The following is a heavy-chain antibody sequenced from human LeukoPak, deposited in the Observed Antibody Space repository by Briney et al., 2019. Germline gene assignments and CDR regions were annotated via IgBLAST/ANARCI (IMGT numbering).Heavy chain of an antibody. CDR1: GYSINSGHY. CDR3: AKTTGLPWGGDCYTVWFDP. Sequence: SVPLSLTCSVSGYSINSGHYRGWTRPPPGKGLGRIGNIYQSGSTLYNPPLKSRVTIPVDTSKHPFSLKLSSVTAADRAVFYCAKTTGLPWGGDCYTVWFDPGSQASLVTVHS. J-gene: IGHJ5*02. D-gene: IGHD2-21*02. CDR2: IYQSGST. V-gene: IGHV4-38-2*02.